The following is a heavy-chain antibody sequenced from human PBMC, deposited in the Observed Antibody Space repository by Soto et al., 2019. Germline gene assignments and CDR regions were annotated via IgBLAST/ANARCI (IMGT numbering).Heavy chain of an antibody. CDR3: AKKRSSGWEPVRLYFLDF. CDR2: VGWNSVNI. CDR1: AFIFDDYA. D-gene: IGHD6-19*01. V-gene: IGHV3-9*01. J-gene: IGHJ4*02. Sequence: PGGSLRLSCAASAFIFDDYAMHWVRQVPGKGLEWDSGVGWNSVNIGYADSVKGRFTISRDNARNTLYLEMNSLNTEDTALYYCAKKRSSGWEPVRLYFLDFSGQGTQVTVSS.